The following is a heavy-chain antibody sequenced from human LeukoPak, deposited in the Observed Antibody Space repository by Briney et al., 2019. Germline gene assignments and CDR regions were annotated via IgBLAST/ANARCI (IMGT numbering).Heavy chain of an antibody. J-gene: IGHJ4*02. D-gene: IGHD5-18*01. CDR1: GGSISSSSYY. CDR3: ATDVDTAMVDGY. V-gene: IGHV4-39*01. Sequence: PSETLSLTCTVSGGSISSSSYYWGWIRQPPGKGLEWIGSIYYSGSTYYNPSLKSRVTISVDTSKNQFSLKLSSVTAADTAVYYCATDVDTAMVDGYWGQGTLVTVSS. CDR2: IYYSGST.